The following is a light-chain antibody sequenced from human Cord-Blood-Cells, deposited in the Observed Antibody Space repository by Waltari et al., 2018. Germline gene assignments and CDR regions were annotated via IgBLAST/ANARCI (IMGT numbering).Light chain of an antibody. CDR1: QSISSY. CDR3: QQSYSTPPIT. Sequence: QMTQSPSSLSASVGDRVTITCRASQSISSYLNWYQQKPGKAPKLLSYAASSLQSGVPSRFSGSGSGTDFTLTISSLQPEDFATYYCQQSYSTPPITFGQGTRLEIK. V-gene: IGKV1-39*01. J-gene: IGKJ5*01. CDR2: AAS.